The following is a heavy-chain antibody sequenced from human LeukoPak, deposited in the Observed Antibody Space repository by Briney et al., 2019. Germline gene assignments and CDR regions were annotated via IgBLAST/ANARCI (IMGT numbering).Heavy chain of an antibody. CDR2: ISWNSGSI. CDR3: AKDIGSSGYYYPDY. J-gene: IGHJ4*02. Sequence: GRSLRLSCAASGFTFDDYAMHWVRQAPGKGLEWVSGISWNSGSIGYADSVKGRFTISRDNAKNSLYLQMNSLRAEDTALYYCAKDIGSSGYYYPDYRGQGTLVTVSS. D-gene: IGHD3-22*01. V-gene: IGHV3-9*01. CDR1: GFTFDDYA.